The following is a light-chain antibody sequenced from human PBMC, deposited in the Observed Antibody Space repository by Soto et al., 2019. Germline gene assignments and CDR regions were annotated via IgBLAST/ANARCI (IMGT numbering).Light chain of an antibody. V-gene: IGKV1-39*01. CDR2: SAS. J-gene: IGKJ4*01. CDR3: YQNYSPPLS. Sequence: DIQMTQSPSSLSASVGDRVTITCRTSQSISTYLSWFQQKPGEATRLLMYSASSLPSGVPSRFIGSGSGTDFTLTFSSLQTEEFATYYCYQNYSPPLSFGGGTKV. CDR1: QSISTY.